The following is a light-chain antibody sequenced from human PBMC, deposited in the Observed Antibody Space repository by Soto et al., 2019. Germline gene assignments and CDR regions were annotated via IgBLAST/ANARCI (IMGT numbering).Light chain of an antibody. J-gene: IGKJ1*01. CDR1: QSVSTY. Sequence: DNVLTQSPDTQSLSPGERATLSCRASQSVSTYLAWYQQKPGQAPRLLIYDASDRATGIPARFSGSGSGTDFTLTISSLEPEDFAVYYCPQRNNWPWTFGQGTKVEIK. CDR2: DAS. V-gene: IGKV3-11*01. CDR3: PQRNNWPWT.